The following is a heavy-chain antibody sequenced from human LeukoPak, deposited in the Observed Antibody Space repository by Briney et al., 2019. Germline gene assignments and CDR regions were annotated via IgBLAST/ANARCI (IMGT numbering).Heavy chain of an antibody. D-gene: IGHD4-11*01. V-gene: IGHV4-38-2*02. J-gene: IGHJ4*02. CDR1: GYSISSGYY. CDR3: ARDHAFLTTFDY. CDR2: IYHSGST. Sequence: KPSETLSLTCTVSGYSISSGYYWGWIRQPPGKGLEWIGSIYHSGSTYYNPSLKSRVTISVDTSKNQFSLKLSSVTAADTAVYYCARDHAFLTTFDYWGQGTLVTVSS.